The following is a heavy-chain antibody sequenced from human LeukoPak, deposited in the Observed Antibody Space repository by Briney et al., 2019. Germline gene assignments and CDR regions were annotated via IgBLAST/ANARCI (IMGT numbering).Heavy chain of an antibody. CDR2: IITILGIA. CDR1: GGTFSSYA. J-gene: IGHJ4*02. Sequence: ASVKVSCKASGGTFSSYAISWVRQAPGQGLEWMGRIITILGIANYAQKFQGRVTITADKSTSTAYMELSSLRSEDTAVYYCARLAYYDSSGFWGQGTLVTVSS. V-gene: IGHV1-69*04. CDR3: ARLAYYDSSGF. D-gene: IGHD3-22*01.